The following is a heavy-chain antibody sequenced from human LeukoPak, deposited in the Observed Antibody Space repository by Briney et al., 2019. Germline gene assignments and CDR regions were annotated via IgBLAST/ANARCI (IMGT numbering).Heavy chain of an antibody. CDR1: GYNLSNYW. CDR3: ARRANGMAAPFDF. V-gene: IGHV5-51*01. D-gene: IGHD6-13*01. J-gene: IGHJ4*02. Sequence: GESLKISCEASGYNLSNYWINWVRQKPGKGLEWIGIIYPGDSDTRYGPSFQGHVTISADRSANTAYLQWSRLEASDTAKYFCARRANGMAAPFDFWAQGTLVTVSS. CDR2: IYPGDSDT.